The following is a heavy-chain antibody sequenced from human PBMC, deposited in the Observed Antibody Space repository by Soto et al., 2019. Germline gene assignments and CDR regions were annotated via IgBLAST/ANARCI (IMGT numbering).Heavy chain of an antibody. CDR3: AKDLDIVVVVAATGGMDV. CDR2: ISYDGSNK. D-gene: IGHD2-15*01. Sequence: PGGSLSLSCAASGFTFSSYGMHWVRQAPGKGLEWVAVISYDGSNKYYADSVKGRFTISRDNSKNTLYLQMNSLRAEDTTVYYCAKDLDIVVVVAATGGMDVWGQGTTVTVSS. V-gene: IGHV3-30*18. CDR1: GFTFSSYG. J-gene: IGHJ6*02.